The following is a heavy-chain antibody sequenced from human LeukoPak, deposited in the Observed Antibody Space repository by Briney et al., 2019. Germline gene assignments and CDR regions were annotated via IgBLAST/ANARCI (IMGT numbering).Heavy chain of an antibody. J-gene: IGHJ4*02. CDR2: ISGSGGST. Sequence: GGSLRLSCAASGFTFSHYAMSWVRQAPGKGLEWVSAISGSGGSTYYADSVKGRFTISRDNSKNTLYLQMNSLRAEDTAVYYCAKDEVYGDYGTDYWGQGTLVTVSS. D-gene: IGHD4-17*01. CDR3: AKDEVYGDYGTDY. V-gene: IGHV3-23*01. CDR1: GFTFSHYA.